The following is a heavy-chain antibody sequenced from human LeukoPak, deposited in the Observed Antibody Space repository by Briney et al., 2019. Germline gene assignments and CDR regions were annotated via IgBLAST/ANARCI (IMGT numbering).Heavy chain of an antibody. V-gene: IGHV3-43*01. CDR3: TKDMEWGMDV. D-gene: IGHD3-3*01. CDR2: IGWDGTNI. Sequence: GGSLRLSCAASGFTFDRHTMHWVRQPPGKGPEWVSLIGWDGTNIDYADAVKGRFTISRDNSKNFVYLQMHSLRTEDTALYYCTKDMEWGMDVWGQGTTVIVSS. J-gene: IGHJ6*02. CDR1: GFTFDRHT.